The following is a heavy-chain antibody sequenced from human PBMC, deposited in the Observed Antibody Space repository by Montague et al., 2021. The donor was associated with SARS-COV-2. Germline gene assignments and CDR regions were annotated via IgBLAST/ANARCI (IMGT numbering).Heavy chain of an antibody. J-gene: IGHJ4*02. CDR3: AREAKAVSGRLDS. Sequence: SETLSLTCTVSSDSFSSSDWWSWVRQPPGKGLDWIGEISHGGTTNYKSSLKSRVTMSMDKSKNQFSLKLTSVTAADTAVYYCAREAKAVSGRLDSWGQGTLVTVSS. CDR2: ISHGGTT. D-gene: IGHD6-19*01. V-gene: IGHV4-4*02. CDR1: SDSFSSSDW.